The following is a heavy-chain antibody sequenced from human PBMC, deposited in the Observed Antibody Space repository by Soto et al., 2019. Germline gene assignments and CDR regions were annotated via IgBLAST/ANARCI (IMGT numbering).Heavy chain of an antibody. Sequence: QVQLVQAGPEVKQPWASVRISCQASGYSFTHFEMHWVRQAPGQRLAWMGWINTGNGDTKYSQKFQGRVTCTRDTSASTAYLDLDGLTSDDTSFYFCARGLTRLDYWGQGTLVTVSS. V-gene: IGHV1-3*04. CDR1: GYSFTHFE. D-gene: IGHD7-27*01. CDR3: ARGLTRLDY. J-gene: IGHJ4*02. CDR2: INTGNGDT.